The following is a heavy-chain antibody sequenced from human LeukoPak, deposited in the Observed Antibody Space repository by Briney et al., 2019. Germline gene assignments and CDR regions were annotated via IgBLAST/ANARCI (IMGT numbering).Heavy chain of an antibody. D-gene: IGHD3-3*01. CDR1: GFTFSSHA. CDR2: ISYDGSNK. Sequence: GGSLRLSCAASGFTFSSHAMHWVRQAPGKGLEWVAVISYDGSNKYYADSVKGRFTISRDNSKNTLYLQMNSLRVEDTAVFYCARDQYDTWSRRGNFDSWGQGTLVIVSS. V-gene: IGHV3-30-3*01. CDR3: ARDQYDTWSRRGNFDS. J-gene: IGHJ4*02.